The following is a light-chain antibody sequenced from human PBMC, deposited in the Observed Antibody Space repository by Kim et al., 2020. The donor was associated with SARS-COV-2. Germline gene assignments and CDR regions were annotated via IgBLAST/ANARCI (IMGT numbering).Light chain of an antibody. CDR3: QKCNGPPWT. Sequence: DIQMTQSPSSLSESVGDRVTITCRASQGISSNVAWYQQKPGEVPQLLMYDASVLQSGVPSRFSGSGSGTDFTLTISSLQPEDAATYYCQKCNGPPWTFGQGTKVDIK. CDR2: DAS. V-gene: IGKV1-27*01. J-gene: IGKJ1*01. CDR1: QGISSN.